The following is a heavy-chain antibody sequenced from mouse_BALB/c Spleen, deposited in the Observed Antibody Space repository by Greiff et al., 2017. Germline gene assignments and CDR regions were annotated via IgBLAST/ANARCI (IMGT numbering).Heavy chain of an antibody. D-gene: IGHD1-2*01. V-gene: IGHV5-9-4*01. CDR1: GFTFSSYA. J-gene: IGHJ4*01. Sequence: DVMLVESGGGLVKPGGSLKLSCAASGFTFSSYAMSWVRQSPEKRLEWVAEISSGGSYTYYPDTVTGRFTISRDNAKNTLYLEMSSLRSEDTAMYYCARGLRLQDYAMDYWGQGTSVTVSS. CDR2: ISSGGSYT. CDR3: ARGLRLQDYAMDY.